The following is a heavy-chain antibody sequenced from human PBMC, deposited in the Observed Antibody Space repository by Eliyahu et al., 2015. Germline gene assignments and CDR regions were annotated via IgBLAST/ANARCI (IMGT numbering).Heavy chain of an antibody. CDR1: GGSISSSSYY. CDR2: IYYSGST. J-gene: IGHJ6*02. CDR3: ARQGDYGDYGPEFNYYYYGMDV. D-gene: IGHD4-17*01. V-gene: IGHV4-39*01. Sequence: QLQLQESGPGLVKPSETLSLTCTVSGGSISSSSYYWGWTRQPPGKGLEWIGSIYYSGSTYYNPSPKSRVTISVDTSKXQFSLKLSSVTAADTAVYYCARQGDYGDYGPEFNYYYYGMDVWGQGTTVTVSS.